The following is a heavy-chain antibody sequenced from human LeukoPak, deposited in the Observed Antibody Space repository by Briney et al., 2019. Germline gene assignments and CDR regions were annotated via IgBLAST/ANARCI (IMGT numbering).Heavy chain of an antibody. CDR2: ISSSSSTI. V-gene: IGHV3-48*04. CDR3: ARDPGGANLDY. J-gene: IGHJ4*02. D-gene: IGHD1-14*01. CDR1: GFTFSSYS. Sequence: GGSLRLSCAASGFTFSSYSMNWVRQAPGKGLEWVSYISSSSSTIYYADSVKGRFTISRDNAKNSLYLQMNSLRAEDTAVYYCARDPGGANLDYWGQGTLVTVSS.